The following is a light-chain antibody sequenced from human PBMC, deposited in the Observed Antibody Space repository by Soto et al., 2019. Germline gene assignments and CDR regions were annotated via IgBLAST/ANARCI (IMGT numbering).Light chain of an antibody. CDR1: QRISSW. CDR3: QQYNSYPVT. V-gene: IGKV1-5*03. J-gene: IGKJ2*01. Sequence: DIQMTQSPSTLSASVGDRVTITCRASQRISSWLAWYQQKPGKAPKLLIYKASSLESGVPSRFSGSGSGTEFTLTISSLHPDDFASYYCQQYNSYPVTFGQGTKREIK. CDR2: KAS.